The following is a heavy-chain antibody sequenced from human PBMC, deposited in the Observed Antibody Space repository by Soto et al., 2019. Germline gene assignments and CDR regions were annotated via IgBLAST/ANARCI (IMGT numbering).Heavy chain of an antibody. D-gene: IGHD3-3*01. Sequence: EXLSLNCAVYGGXFSGDCWSWIRQPPGNGLELIGEINHSGSTNYNPSLKSLVTISVDTSKNQFSLTLSSVTAADTAVYYCARRGRRYDFWSGYSYYFDYWGQGTMGTVSS. CDR1: GGXFSGDC. J-gene: IGHJ4*02. V-gene: IGHV4-34*01. CDR2: INHSGST. CDR3: ARRGRRYDFWSGYSYYFDY.